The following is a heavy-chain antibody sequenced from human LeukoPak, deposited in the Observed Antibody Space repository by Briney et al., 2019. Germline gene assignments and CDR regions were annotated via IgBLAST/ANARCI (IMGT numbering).Heavy chain of an antibody. CDR1: GFTFSNYG. V-gene: IGHV1-2*02. J-gene: IGHJ6*03. Sequence: GASVKVSCKVSGFTFSNYGISWVRQAPGQGLEWMGWINPDSGYTNYAQKFQGRVTMTRDTSINTAYMELSRLTSDDTAVYYCATDPRTTVFGTFRYYYMDVWGEGTTVAVSS. D-gene: IGHD3-3*01. CDR3: ATDPRTTVFGTFRYYYMDV. CDR2: INPDSGYT.